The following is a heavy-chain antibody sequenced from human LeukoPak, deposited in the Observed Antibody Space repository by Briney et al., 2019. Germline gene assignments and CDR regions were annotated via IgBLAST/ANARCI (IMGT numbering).Heavy chain of an antibody. Sequence: SETLSLTCTVSGYSISSGYYWGWIRQPPGKGLEWIGSIYHSGSTYYNPSLKSRVTISVDTSKNQFSLKLSSVTAADTAVYFCARGRVSSSTWYSTYYYYFYMDVWGKGTTVTVSS. CDR3: ARGRVSSSTWYSTYYYYFYMDV. CDR1: GYSISSGYY. V-gene: IGHV4-38-2*02. J-gene: IGHJ6*03. D-gene: IGHD6-13*01. CDR2: IYHSGST.